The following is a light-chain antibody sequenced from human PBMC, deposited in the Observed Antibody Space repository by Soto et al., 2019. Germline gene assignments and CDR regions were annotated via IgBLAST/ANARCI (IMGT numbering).Light chain of an antibody. J-gene: IGLJ1*01. Sequence: QSALTQPRSVSGSPGQSVTISCTVTNSDVGTYKYVSWYQHCPGKAPTVLIFDVNKRPSGVPDRFSGSKSGNTASLTISGLQADDEGDYYCCSYRSTNPLYVFGTGTKLTVL. CDR1: NSDVGTYKY. CDR3: CSYRSTNPLYV. V-gene: IGLV2-11*01. CDR2: DVN.